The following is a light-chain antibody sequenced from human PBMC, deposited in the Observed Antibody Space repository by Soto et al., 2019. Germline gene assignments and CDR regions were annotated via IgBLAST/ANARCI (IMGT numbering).Light chain of an antibody. CDR3: SSFAGSNNWV. CDR2: DVT. CDR1: SSDVGDYDY. Sequence: QSALTQPPSASGSPGQSVTISCTGTSSDVGDYDYVSWYQRHPGKAPKLIIYDVTKRPSGVPDRFSGSKSGNTASLSVSGLQAEDEADYNCSSFAGSNNWVFGGGTQLTVL. J-gene: IGLJ3*02. V-gene: IGLV2-8*01.